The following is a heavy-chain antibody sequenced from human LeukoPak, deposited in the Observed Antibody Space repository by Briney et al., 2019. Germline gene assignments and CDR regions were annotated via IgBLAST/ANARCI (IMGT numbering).Heavy chain of an antibody. V-gene: IGHV1-69*04. CDR3: ARAGVRGSSTSWDFDY. CDR2: IIPIFGIA. Sequence: SVKVSCKASGGTFSSYAISRVRQAPGQGLEWMGRIIPIFGIANYAQKFQGRVTITADKSTSTAYMELSSLRSEDTAVYYCARAGVRGSSTSWDFDYWGQGTLVTVSS. CDR1: GGTFSSYA. J-gene: IGHJ4*02. D-gene: IGHD2-2*01.